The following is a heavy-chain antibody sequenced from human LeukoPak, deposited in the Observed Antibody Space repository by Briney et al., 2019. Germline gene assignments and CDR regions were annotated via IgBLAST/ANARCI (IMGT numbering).Heavy chain of an antibody. CDR3: ARYAGIRYFDWLSDSLDY. CDR2: IYPGDSDI. D-gene: IGHD3-9*01. J-gene: IGHJ4*02. CDR1: GYSFSNYW. V-gene: IGHV5-51*01. Sequence: GESLKISCKGSGYSFSNYWIGWVRQMPGKGLEWMGIIYPGDSDIRYSPSLQGQVTTSVDKSISIAYVQWSSLKASDTAMYYCARYAGIRYFDWLSDSLDYWGQGTLVTVS.